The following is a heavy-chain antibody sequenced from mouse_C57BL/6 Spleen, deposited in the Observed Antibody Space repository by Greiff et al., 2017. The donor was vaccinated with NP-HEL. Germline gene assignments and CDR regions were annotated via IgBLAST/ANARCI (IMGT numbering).Heavy chain of an antibody. J-gene: IGHJ2*01. D-gene: IGHD2-1*01. CDR1: GFTFSDYY. CDR2: INYDGSST. Sequence: EVKLVESEGGLVQPGSSMKLSCTASGFTFSDYYMAWVRQVPEKGLEWVANINYDGSSTYYLDSLKSRFIISRDNAKNILYLQMSSLKSEDTATYYCARDSYGNWDYWGQGTTLTVSS. V-gene: IGHV5-16*01. CDR3: ARDSYGNWDY.